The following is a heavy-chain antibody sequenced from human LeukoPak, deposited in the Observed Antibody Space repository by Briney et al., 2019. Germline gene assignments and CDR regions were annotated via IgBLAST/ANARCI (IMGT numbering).Heavy chain of an antibody. D-gene: IGHD1-7*01. CDR2: ISGSGGST. Sequence: GGSLRLSCAASGFTFSSYAMSWVRQAPGKGLEWVSAISGSGGSTFYADSVKGRFTISRDNAKNSLYLQMNSLRAEDTAIYYCAREDDWNYEDYWGQGTLVTVSS. V-gene: IGHV3-23*01. J-gene: IGHJ4*02. CDR1: GFTFSSYA. CDR3: AREDDWNYEDY.